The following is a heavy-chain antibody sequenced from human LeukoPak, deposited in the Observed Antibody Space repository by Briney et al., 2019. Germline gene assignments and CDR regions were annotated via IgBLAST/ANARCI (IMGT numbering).Heavy chain of an antibody. Sequence: VASVKVSCKASGYTFTGYYMHWVRQAPGQGLEWMGWINPNSGGTNYAQKFQGRVTMTRDTSISTAYMELSRLRSDDTAVYYCARVYSSRDYFDYWGQGTLVTVSS. CDR2: INPNSGGT. V-gene: IGHV1-2*02. D-gene: IGHD6-13*01. CDR3: ARVYSSRDYFDY. J-gene: IGHJ4*02. CDR1: GYTFTGYY.